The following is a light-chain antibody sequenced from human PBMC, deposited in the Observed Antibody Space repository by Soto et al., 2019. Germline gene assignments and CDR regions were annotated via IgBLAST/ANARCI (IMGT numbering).Light chain of an antibody. CDR3: QQSYSTPPT. J-gene: IGKJ1*01. CDR2: DAS. V-gene: IGKV1-5*01. CDR1: QSISSW. Sequence: DIQMTQSPSTLSASVGDRVTITCRASQSISSWLAWYQQKPGKAPKLLIYDASSLESGVPSRFSGRGSGTEFTLTISSLQPDDFATYYCQQSYSTPPTFGQGTKVDIK.